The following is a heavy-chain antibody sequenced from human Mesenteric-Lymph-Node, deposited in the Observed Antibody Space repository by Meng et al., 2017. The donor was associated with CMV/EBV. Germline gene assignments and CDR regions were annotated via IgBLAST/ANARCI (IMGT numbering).Heavy chain of an antibody. CDR2: ISHSGST. D-gene: IGHD2-8*02. J-gene: IGHJ4*02. CDR3: ARSPGYWSLDY. CDR1: GFTFSSYA. Sequence: ESLKISCAASGFTFSSYAMSWVRQPPGKGLEWIGEISHSGSTKYSPSLKSRVTISLDTTKNHFSLKVTSVTAADTGVYFCARSPGYWSLDYWGQGALVTVSS. V-gene: IGHV4-34*01.